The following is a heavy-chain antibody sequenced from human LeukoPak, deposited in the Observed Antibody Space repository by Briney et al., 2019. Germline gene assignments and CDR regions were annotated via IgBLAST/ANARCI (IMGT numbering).Heavy chain of an antibody. D-gene: IGHD3-22*01. Sequence: PGGSLRLSCVASGFTFSTYGMSWVRQAPGKGLEWVSAISGSGGSTYYADSVKGRFTVSRDNSKNSLYLQMNSLRTEDTALYYCAKARGLIGGAFDIWGQGTMVTVSS. V-gene: IGHV3-23*01. CDR1: GFTFSTYG. CDR2: ISGSGGST. J-gene: IGHJ3*02. CDR3: AKARGLIGGAFDI.